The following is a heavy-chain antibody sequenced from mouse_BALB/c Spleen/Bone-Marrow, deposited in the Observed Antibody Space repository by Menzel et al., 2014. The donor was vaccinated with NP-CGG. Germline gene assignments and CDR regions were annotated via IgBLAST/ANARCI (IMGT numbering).Heavy chain of an antibody. CDR3: ARHAYYDQTEVSFVY. Sequence: EVNLVESGGGLVKSGGSLKLSCAASGFSFSNYGMSRVRQTPEKRLEWVATISGDGRYTFYSDSVKGRFTISRDNAKNNLYLQLSSLRSEDTALYYCARHAYYDQTEVSFVYWGQGTLVTVSA. CDR1: GFSFSNYG. CDR2: ISGDGRYT. V-gene: IGHV5-9-2*01. D-gene: IGHD2-4*01. J-gene: IGHJ3*01.